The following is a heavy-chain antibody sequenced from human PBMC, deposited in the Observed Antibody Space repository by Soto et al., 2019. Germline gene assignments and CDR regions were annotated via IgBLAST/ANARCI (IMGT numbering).Heavy chain of an antibody. J-gene: IGHJ4*02. CDR2: IWYDGSEK. V-gene: IGHV3-33*01. Sequence: QVQLVESGGGVVQPGKSLRLSCAASGFSFSTYGMHWVRQAPGRGLEWVALIWYDGSEKYYADSVTGRFTISRDNFRRKVSLHMHSLRGDDTAVYFWAGAGNSAGPTYWGQGTLVTVSS. CDR1: GFSFSTYG. CDR3: AGAGNSAGPTY. D-gene: IGHD1-26*01.